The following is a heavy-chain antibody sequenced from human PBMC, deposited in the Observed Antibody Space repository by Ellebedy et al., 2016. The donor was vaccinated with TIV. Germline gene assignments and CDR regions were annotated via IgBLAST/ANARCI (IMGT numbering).Heavy chain of an antibody. V-gene: IGHV1-18*01. CDR2: ISASNGNT. D-gene: IGHD5-24*01. CDR3: AREEDGYHFDY. Sequence: ASVKVSCXASGYTFTYYGICWVRQAPGQGLEWMGWISASNGNTNYAQKLQGRVTMTTDTSTNTAYMDLRSLRSDDTAVYYCAREEDGYHFDYWGQGTLVTVSS. J-gene: IGHJ4*02. CDR1: GYTFTYYG.